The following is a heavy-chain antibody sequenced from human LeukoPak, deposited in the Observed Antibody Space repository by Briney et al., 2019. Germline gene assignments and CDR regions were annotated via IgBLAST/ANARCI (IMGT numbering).Heavy chain of an antibody. CDR3: ARERGYAIPFLDY. D-gene: IGHD2-8*01. V-gene: IGHV4-4*09. CDR2: IYTSGST. Sequence: ASETLSLTCTVSGGSISSYYWSWIRQPPGKGLEWIGYIYTSGSTNYNPSLKSRVTMSVDTSKNQFSLKLSSVTAADTAVYYCARERGYAIPFLDYWGQGTLVTVSS. CDR1: GGSISSYY. J-gene: IGHJ4*02.